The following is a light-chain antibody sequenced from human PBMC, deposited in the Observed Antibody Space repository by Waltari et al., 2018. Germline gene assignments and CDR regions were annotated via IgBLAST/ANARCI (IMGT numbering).Light chain of an antibody. CDR2: DVS. Sequence: EVVLTQSPATLSLSPGERVPLSCRAFQSVVTSLPWYQQKAGQASCLLIHDVSNRASGIPAKFSGSGSGIDFTLTISSLEPDVFAIYYCQQRNDWHPEYTFGQGTKLEI. J-gene: IGKJ2*01. V-gene: IGKV3-11*01. CDR1: QSVVTS. CDR3: QQRNDWHPEYT.